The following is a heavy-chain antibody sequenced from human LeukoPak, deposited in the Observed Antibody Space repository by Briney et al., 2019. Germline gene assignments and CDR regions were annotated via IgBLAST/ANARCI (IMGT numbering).Heavy chain of an antibody. V-gene: IGHV3-21*01. D-gene: IGHD6-13*01. J-gene: IGHJ4*02. CDR1: GFTFSSYS. CDR3: ARVDSSSWYLTPKYYFDY. Sequence: GGSLRLSCAASGFTFSSYSMNWVRQAPGKGLEWVSSISSSSSDIYYADSVKGRFTISRDNAKNSLYLQMNSLRAEDTAVYYCARVDSSSWYLTPKYYFDYWGQGTLVTVSS. CDR2: ISSSSSDI.